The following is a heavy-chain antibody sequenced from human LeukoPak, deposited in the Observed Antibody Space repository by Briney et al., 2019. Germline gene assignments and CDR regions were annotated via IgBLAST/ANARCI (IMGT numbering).Heavy chain of an antibody. CDR3: ARDRLRGYSSGWYMNAFDI. Sequence: GASVKVSCKTSGYTFTGYYIRWVRQAPGQGPEWMGWISPNSGGTNYAQKFQDRVSMTRDTSISTAYMELSRLRSDDTAVYYCARDRLRGYSSGWYMNAFDIWGQGTMVTVSS. CDR2: ISPNSGGT. V-gene: IGHV1-2*02. CDR1: GYTFTGYY. J-gene: IGHJ3*02. D-gene: IGHD6-19*01.